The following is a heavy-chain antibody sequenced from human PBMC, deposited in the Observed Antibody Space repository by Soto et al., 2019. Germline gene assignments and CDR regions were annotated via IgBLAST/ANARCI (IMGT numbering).Heavy chain of an antibody. CDR3: ARGGVATYYYYGMDV. Sequence: SVKVSCKASGGTFSSYAISWVRQAPGQGLEWMGGIIPIFGTANYAQKFQGRVTITADESTSTAYMELSSLRSEDTAVYYCARGGVATYYYYGMDVWGQGTTVTVSS. J-gene: IGHJ6*02. CDR1: GGTFSSYA. CDR2: IIPIFGTA. D-gene: IGHD3-3*01. V-gene: IGHV1-69*13.